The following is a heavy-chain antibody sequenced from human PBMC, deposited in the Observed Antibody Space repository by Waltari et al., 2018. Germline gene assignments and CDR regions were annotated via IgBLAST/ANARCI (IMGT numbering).Heavy chain of an antibody. Sequence: EVQLVESGGGLVKPGGSLRLSCAASGFTFSSYSMTWVRQAPGKGREWVSCISGSSIYIYYAESVKGRCTIARDNAKNSLYLQMNSLRAEDTAVYYCARGATAMVRFLVYWGQGTLVTVSS. J-gene: IGHJ4*02. V-gene: IGHV3-21*05. D-gene: IGHD5-18*01. CDR2: ISGSSIYI. CDR1: GFTFSSYS. CDR3: ARGATAMVRFLVY.